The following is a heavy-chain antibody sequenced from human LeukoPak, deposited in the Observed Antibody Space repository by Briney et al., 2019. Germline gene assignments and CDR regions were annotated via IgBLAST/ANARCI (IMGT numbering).Heavy chain of an antibody. V-gene: IGHV3-23*01. CDR1: GFTFSSYW. J-gene: IGHJ4*02. CDR2: ISGSGGST. D-gene: IGHD6-19*01. Sequence: PGGSLRLSCAASGFTFSSYWMHWVRQAPGKGLVWVSAISGSGGSTYYADSVKGRFTISRDNSKNTLYLQMNSLRAEDTAVYYCAKEDEQWLEGTFDYWGQGTLVTVSS. CDR3: AKEDEQWLEGTFDY.